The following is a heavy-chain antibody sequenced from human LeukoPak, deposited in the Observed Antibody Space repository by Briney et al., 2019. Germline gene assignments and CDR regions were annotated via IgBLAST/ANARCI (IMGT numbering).Heavy chain of an antibody. Sequence: GESLKISCKGSGCSFTRNWIGWVRQMPGKGLEWMGIIYPGDSDTRYSPSFQGQVTISADKSISTAYLQWSSLKASDTAIYYCSIFDFLFGEITQWFDPWGQGTPVTVSS. V-gene: IGHV5-51*01. CDR3: SIFDFLFGEITQWFDP. CDR2: IYPGDSDT. D-gene: IGHD3-16*01. J-gene: IGHJ5*02. CDR1: GCSFTRNW.